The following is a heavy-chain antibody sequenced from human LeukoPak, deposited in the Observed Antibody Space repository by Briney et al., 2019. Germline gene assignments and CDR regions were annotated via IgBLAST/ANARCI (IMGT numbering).Heavy chain of an antibody. CDR2: IFCTGNT. D-gene: IGHD5/OR15-5a*01. CDR1: GGSISSHY. V-gene: IGHV4-59*08. Sequence: SETLSLTCTVSGGSISSHYWSWIRQSPGKGLEWIGCIFCTGNTNYNPSLKSRVTISVDTSKKQFSLRLSSVTAADTAVYYCARHGGNSVYDPFEHWGQGTLVTVSS. CDR3: ARHGGNSVYDPFEH. J-gene: IGHJ4*02.